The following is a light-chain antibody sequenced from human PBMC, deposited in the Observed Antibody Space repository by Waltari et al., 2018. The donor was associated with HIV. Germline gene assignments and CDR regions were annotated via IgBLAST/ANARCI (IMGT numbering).Light chain of an antibody. CDR3: QSVDRSRVV. V-gene: IGLV3-25*03. CDR2: KDS. CDR1: ALPKQY. J-gene: IGLJ2*01. Sequence: SYELTQPPSVSVSPGQTARITCSGDALPKQYAYWYQQKPGQAPVVVIYKDSERPSVIPERLSGSSSGTTVTLTISGVQTEDEADYYCQSVDRSRVVFGGGTKLTVL.